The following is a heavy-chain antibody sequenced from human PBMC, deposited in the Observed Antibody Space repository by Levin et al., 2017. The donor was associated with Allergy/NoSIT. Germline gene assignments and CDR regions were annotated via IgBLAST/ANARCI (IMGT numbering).Heavy chain of an antibody. Sequence: GESLKISCATSGFTFTSHWMRWVRQAPGEGLEWVADIPRNENEQYHVDSVKGRFTISRDNAKNSIYLQMNSLRAEDTAVYYCVRDQSWASYNWGQGTMVTVSS. CDR1: GFTFTSHW. V-gene: IGHV3-7*01. J-gene: IGHJ3*01. CDR3: VRDQSWASYN. CDR2: IPRNENEQ. D-gene: IGHD3-10*01.